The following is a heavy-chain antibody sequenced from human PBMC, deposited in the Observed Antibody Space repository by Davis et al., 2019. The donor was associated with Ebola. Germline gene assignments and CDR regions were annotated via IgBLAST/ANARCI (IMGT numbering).Heavy chain of an antibody. J-gene: IGHJ6*02. CDR1: GYTFTGYY. CDR3: ASLTVTTFYYYYGMDV. CDR2: INPNSGGT. Sequence: ASVKVSCKASGYTFTGYYMHWVRQAPGQGLEWMGWINPNSGGTNYAQKFQGWVTMTRDTSISTAYMELSSLRSEDTAVYYCASLTVTTFYYYYGMDVWGQGTTVTVSS. D-gene: IGHD4-17*01. V-gene: IGHV1-2*04.